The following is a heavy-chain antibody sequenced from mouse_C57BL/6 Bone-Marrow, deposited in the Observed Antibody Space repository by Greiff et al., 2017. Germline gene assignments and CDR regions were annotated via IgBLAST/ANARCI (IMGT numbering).Heavy chain of an antibody. J-gene: IGHJ3*01. Sequence: QVQLQQPGAELVMPGASVKLSCKASGYTFTSYWMHWVKQRPGQGLEWIGEIDPSDSYTNYNQKFKGKSTLTVDKSSSTAYMQLSSLTSEDSAVYYCAKGDGYRFAYWGQGTLGTVSA. CDR1: GYTFTSYW. CDR2: IDPSDSYT. D-gene: IGHD2-3*01. V-gene: IGHV1-69*01. CDR3: AKGDGYRFAY.